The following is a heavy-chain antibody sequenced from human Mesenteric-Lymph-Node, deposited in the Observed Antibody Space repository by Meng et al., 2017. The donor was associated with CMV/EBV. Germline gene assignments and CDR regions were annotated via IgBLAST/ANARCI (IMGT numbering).Heavy chain of an antibody. J-gene: IGHJ4*02. V-gene: IGHV3-23*01. CDR1: GFTFSSYA. Sequence: GESLKISCAASGFTFSSYAMSWVRQAPGKGLEWVSASSGRGGGDNTYYADSVRGRFTISRDDSKNTLYLQMNSLRVEDTAVYYCAKNKDIANWYQEDYFDYWGQGTLVTVSS. D-gene: IGHD1-1*01. CDR3: AKNKDIANWYQEDYFDY. CDR2: SSGRGGGDNT.